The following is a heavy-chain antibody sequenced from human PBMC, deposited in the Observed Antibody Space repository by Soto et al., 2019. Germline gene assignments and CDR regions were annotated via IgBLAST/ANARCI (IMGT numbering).Heavy chain of an antibody. D-gene: IGHD5-12*01. CDR3: MNGRSEICSRYDAFDI. CDR2: ISSSGTI. J-gene: IGHJ3*02. CDR1: GFTLSSYE. Sequence: PGGSRRLSCAASGFTLSSYEMAWVRQAPGKGREWVAYISSSGTILYGDSVKGRCTISRDNADNSLYLQMNSMTAEDTAVYYSMNGRSEICSRYDAFDIWGRGTMVTVSS. V-gene: IGHV3-48*03.